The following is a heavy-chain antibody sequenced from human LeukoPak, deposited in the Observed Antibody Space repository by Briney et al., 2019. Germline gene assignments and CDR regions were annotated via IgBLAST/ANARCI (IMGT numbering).Heavy chain of an antibody. Sequence: SETLSLTCTVSGGSINNYYWSWIRQPPGKGLEWIGYIYYSGSTNYNPSLKSRVTISVHTSKNQLSLKLSSVAAADTDVYYCARGPGFWSGYDEWGQGTLVTVSS. CDR2: IYYSGST. D-gene: IGHD3-3*01. CDR1: GGSINNYY. V-gene: IGHV4-59*01. CDR3: ARGPGFWSGYDE. J-gene: IGHJ4*02.